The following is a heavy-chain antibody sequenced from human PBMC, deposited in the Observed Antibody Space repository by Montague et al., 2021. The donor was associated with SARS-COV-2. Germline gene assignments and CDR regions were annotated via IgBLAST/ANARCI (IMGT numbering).Heavy chain of an antibody. Sequence: PALVTPTQTLTLTCTFSGFSLSTSGMCVSWIRQPPGKALEWLALIDWDDDKYYSTSLKTRLTISKDTSKNQVVLTMTNIDPVDTATYYCARMTTVVTLGYYYYYGMDVWGQGTTVTVSS. CDR1: GFSLSTSGMC. V-gene: IGHV2-70*01. CDR3: ARMTTVVTLGYYYYYGMDV. D-gene: IGHD4-23*01. J-gene: IGHJ6*02. CDR2: IDWDDDK.